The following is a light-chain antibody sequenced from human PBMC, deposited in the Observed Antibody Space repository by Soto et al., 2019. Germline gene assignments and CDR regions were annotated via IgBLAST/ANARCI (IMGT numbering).Light chain of an antibody. J-gene: IGLJ2*01. CDR3: QSYDSSLSGWKV. Sequence: QSVLTQPPSVSGAPGQRVTNSCTGSSSNIGAGYDVHWYQQLPGTAPKLLIYGNSNRPSGVPDRFSGSKSGTSASLAITGLQAEDEADYYCQSYDSSLSGWKVFGGGTKLTV. CDR1: SSNIGAGYD. V-gene: IGLV1-40*01. CDR2: GNS.